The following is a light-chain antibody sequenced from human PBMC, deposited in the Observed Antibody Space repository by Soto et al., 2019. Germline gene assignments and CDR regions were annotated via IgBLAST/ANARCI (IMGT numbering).Light chain of an antibody. J-gene: IGLJ3*02. V-gene: IGLV1-44*01. CDR2: SND. Sequence: QSVMTQPPSASGTPGQRVTISCSGSSFNIGNNAVNWYQQLPGTAPKLLLFSNDQRPSGVPDRFSGSKSGTSASLAISGLQSEDEADYYCTAWDDSLNGLMFGGGTKVTVL. CDR3: TAWDDSLNGLM. CDR1: SFNIGNNA.